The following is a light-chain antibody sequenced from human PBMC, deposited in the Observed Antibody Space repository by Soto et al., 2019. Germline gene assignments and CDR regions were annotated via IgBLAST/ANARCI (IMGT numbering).Light chain of an antibody. CDR1: QSISRSY. V-gene: IGKV3-20*01. Sequence: EIVLTQSPGTLSLSLGERATLSCRASQSISRSYVAWYQQKPGQAPRLLFYGASDRATGIPDRFSGSGSGADFTLTISRLEPEDFAVYYCQQYGSSPPWTFGQGTKVEIK. CDR3: QQYGSSPPWT. J-gene: IGKJ1*01. CDR2: GAS.